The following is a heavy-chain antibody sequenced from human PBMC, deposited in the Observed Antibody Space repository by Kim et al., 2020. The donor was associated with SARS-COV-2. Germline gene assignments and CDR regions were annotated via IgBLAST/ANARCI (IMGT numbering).Heavy chain of an antibody. V-gene: IGHV4-59*01. Sequence: NPTLKGRVTISVDSSKNQFSLKLTSVTAADTAVYYCAKDYFDSTGLTHIDYWGQGTLVTVSS. CDR3: AKDYFDSTGLTHIDY. J-gene: IGHJ4*02. D-gene: IGHD3-9*01.